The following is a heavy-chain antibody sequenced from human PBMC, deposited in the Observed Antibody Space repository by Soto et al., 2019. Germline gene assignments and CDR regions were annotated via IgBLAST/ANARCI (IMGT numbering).Heavy chain of an antibody. V-gene: IGHV2-5*02. CDR1: GFSLSTSGVG. Sequence: SGPTLVNPTQTLTLTCTFSGFSLSTSGVGVGWIRQPPGKALEWLALIYWDDDKRYSPSLKSRLTITKDTSKNQAVLTMTNMDPVDTATYYCAHSLLQWFGETNYYMDVWGKGTTVTVSS. J-gene: IGHJ6*03. CDR3: AHSLLQWFGETNYYMDV. CDR2: IYWDDDK. D-gene: IGHD3-10*01.